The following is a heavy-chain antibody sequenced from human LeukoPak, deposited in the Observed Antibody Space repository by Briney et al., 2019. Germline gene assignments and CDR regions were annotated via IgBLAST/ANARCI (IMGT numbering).Heavy chain of an antibody. V-gene: IGHV3-30*02. CDR3: AKYHDY. J-gene: IGHJ4*02. Sequence: GGSLRLSCAASGFTFSSYGMHWVRQAPGKGLEWVAFIRCDGSNKYYADSVKGRFTISRDNSKNTLYLQMNSLRAEDTAVYYCAKYHDYWGQGTLVTVSS. CDR2: IRCDGSNK. CDR1: GFTFSSYG.